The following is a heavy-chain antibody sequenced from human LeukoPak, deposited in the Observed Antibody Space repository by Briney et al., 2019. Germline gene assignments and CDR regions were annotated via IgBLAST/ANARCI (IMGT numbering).Heavy chain of an antibody. D-gene: IGHD6-19*01. CDR1: GYSFTSYW. CDR2: IDPIDSYT. V-gene: IGHV5-10-1*01. CDR3: ASLREGGSGWYDY. Sequence: VESPMISCKGSGYSFTSYWISWVRQMPGKGLEWMGRIDPIDSYTNYSPSFQGHVTISADKSISTAYLQWSSLKASDTAMYYCASLREGGSGWYDYWGQGTLVTVSS. J-gene: IGHJ4*02.